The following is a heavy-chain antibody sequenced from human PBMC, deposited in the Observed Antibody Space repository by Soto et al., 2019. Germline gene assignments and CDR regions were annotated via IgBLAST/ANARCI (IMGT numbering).Heavy chain of an antibody. CDR2: ISYDGSNK. V-gene: IGHV3-30-3*01. J-gene: IGHJ3*02. CDR1: GFTFISYA. Sequence: WGSLRLSCAASGFTFISYAIHFFRHSPFKGLEWVAVISYDGSNKYYADSVKGRFTISRDNSKNTLYLQMNSLRAEDTAVYYCAKPRAYYYDSRDAFDIWGQGTMVTVSS. CDR3: AKPRAYYYDSRDAFDI. D-gene: IGHD3-22*01.